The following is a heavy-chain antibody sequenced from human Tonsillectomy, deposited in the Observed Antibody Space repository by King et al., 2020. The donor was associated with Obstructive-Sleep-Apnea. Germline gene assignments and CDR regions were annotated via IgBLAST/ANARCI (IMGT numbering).Heavy chain of an antibody. Sequence: EVQLVESGGGLGQPGGSLRLSCAASGFSFSSYAMSWVRQAPGKGLEWVSAISGSGYNTFYTDSVKGRFTISRDNSKSTVYLQMNSLRAEDTALYYCVKDERYHPWEGYYYGMDVWGQGTTVTVSS. CDR2: ISGSGYNT. CDR1: GFSFSSYA. V-gene: IGHV3-23*04. CDR3: VKDERYHPWEGYYYGMDV. J-gene: IGHJ6*02. D-gene: IGHD1-26*01.